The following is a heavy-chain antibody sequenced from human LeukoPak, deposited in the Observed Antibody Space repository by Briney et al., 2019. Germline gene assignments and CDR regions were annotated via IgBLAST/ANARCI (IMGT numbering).Heavy chain of an antibody. CDR1: GFTFSSYA. V-gene: IGHV3-23*01. CDR2: ISGSGGST. CDR3: ARDLAVAGKTPPDY. D-gene: IGHD6-19*01. Sequence: GGSLRLSCAASGFTFSSYAMSWVRQAPGKGLEWVSAISGSGGSTYYADSVKGRSTISRDNSKNTLYLQMNSLRAEDTAVYYCARDLAVAGKTPPDYWGQGTLVTVSS. J-gene: IGHJ4*02.